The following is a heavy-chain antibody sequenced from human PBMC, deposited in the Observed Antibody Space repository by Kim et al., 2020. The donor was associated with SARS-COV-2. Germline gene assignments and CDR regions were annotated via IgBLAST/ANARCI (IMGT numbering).Heavy chain of an antibody. CDR2: IYYSGST. CDR3: ARVPPLEAARDYYYYGMDV. D-gene: IGHD6-6*01. V-gene: IGHV4-59*13. J-gene: IGHJ6*02. CDR1: GGSISSYY. Sequence: SETLSLTCTVSGGSISSYYWSWIRQPPGKGLEWIGYIYYSGSTNYNPSLKSRVTISVDTSKNQFSLKLSSVTAADTAVYYCARVPPLEAARDYYYYGMDVWGQGTTVTVSS.